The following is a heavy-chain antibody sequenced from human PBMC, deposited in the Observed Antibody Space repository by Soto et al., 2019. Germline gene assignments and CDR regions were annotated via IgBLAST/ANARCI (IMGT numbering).Heavy chain of an antibody. D-gene: IGHD3-10*01. J-gene: IGHJ6*02. CDR2: IYYSGST. Sequence: KPSETLSLTCTVSGGSISSGGYYWSWIRQHPGKGLEWIGYIYYSGSTYYNPSLKSRVTISVDTSKNQFSLKLSSVTAADTAVYYCARDHLSGSGSYPFHYYYYGMDVWGQGTTVTVSS. CDR1: GGSISSGGYY. CDR3: ARDHLSGSGSYPFHYYYYGMDV. V-gene: IGHV4-31*03.